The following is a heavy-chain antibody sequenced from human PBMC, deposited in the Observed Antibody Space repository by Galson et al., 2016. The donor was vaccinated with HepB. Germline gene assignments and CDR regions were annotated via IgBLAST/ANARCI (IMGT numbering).Heavy chain of an antibody. Sequence: SVKVSCKASGFTFSSSTVQWVRQARGQRLEWIGWIGVGSGDKSYAQKFQERVTITSDTSTSTAYMELSSLRSEDTAAYYCAADYHDTYFDPWGQGTLVTVAS. J-gene: IGHJ5*02. CDR2: IGVGSGDK. CDR1: GFTFSSST. D-gene: IGHD3-16*02. V-gene: IGHV1-58*01. CDR3: AADYHDTYFDP.